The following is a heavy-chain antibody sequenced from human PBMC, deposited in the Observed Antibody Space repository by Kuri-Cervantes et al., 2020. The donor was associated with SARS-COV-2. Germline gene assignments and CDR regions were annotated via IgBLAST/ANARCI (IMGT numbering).Heavy chain of an antibody. CDR1: GFTFSSYA. CDR3: GKAHYDLLTVLES. Sequence: LICAASGFTFSSYAMHWVREAPGKGLEWVAVISYDGSNKYFADSARGRFSISGDNPKNTLSLQMNRLRVEDTAVYYCGKAHYDLLTVLESWGQGAMVTVSS. CDR2: ISYDGSNK. D-gene: IGHD3-9*01. V-gene: IGHV3-30-3*01. J-gene: IGHJ4*02.